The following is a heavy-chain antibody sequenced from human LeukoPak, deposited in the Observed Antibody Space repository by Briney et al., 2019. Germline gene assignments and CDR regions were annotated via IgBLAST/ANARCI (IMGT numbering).Heavy chain of an antibody. CDR3: ARALVDTAMVLYYYYMDV. CDR2: MNPNSGNT. D-gene: IGHD5-18*01. CDR1: GYTFTSYD. J-gene: IGHJ6*03. V-gene: IGHV1-8*03. Sequence: ASVKVSCKASGYTFTSYDINWVRQATGQGLEWMGWMNPNSGNTGYAQKFQGRVTITRNTSISTAYMELSSLRSEDTAVYYCARALVDTAMVLYYYYMDVWGKGTTVTVSS.